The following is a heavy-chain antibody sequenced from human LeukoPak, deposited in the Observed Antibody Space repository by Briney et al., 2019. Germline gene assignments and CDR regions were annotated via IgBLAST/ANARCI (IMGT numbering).Heavy chain of an antibody. CDR3: AREGVQQRVYGY. D-gene: IGHD6-13*01. V-gene: IGHV1-69*13. Sequence: ASVKVSCKASGGTFTSYAISWVRQAPGQGLEWMGGIIPIFGTANYAQKFQGRVTITADESTRTAYMELSSLRSEDTAVYYCAREGVQQRVYGYWGQGTLVTVSS. J-gene: IGHJ4*02. CDR2: IIPIFGTA. CDR1: GGTFTSYA.